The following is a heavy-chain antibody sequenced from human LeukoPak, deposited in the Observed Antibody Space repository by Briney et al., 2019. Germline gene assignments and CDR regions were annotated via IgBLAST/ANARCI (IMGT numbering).Heavy chain of an antibody. V-gene: IGHV3-30*18. Sequence: PGWSLRLSCAASGFTFSSYGIHWVRQAPGKGLEGVAVISREGKDKYFADSVKGRFTISRDNTKSTLYLQMNSLRAEDTAVNYCAKDRTHRGADYCFDYWGQGTLVTVSS. D-gene: IGHD3-10*01. CDR2: ISREGKDK. J-gene: IGHJ4*02. CDR1: GFTFSSYG. CDR3: AKDRTHRGADYCFDY.